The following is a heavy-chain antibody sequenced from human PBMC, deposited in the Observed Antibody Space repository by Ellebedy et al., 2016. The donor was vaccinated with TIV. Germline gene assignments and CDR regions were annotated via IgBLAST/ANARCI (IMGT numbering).Heavy chain of an antibody. CDR3: ASGPDDLWSADRY. CDR1: GLTFSSYA. CDR2: IRGSGGST. Sequence: GDSLKISCAASGLTFSSYALSWVRQAPGKGLEWVSVIRGSGGSTYYGDSVKGRFTISRDNSKNTLYLQMNSLGAEDTAIYYCASGPDDLWSADRYWGQGTPVTVSS. D-gene: IGHD3-3*01. J-gene: IGHJ4*02. V-gene: IGHV3-23*01.